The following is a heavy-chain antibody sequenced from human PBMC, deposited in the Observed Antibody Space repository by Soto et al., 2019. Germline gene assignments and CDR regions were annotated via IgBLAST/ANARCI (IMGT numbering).Heavy chain of an antibody. D-gene: IGHD6-6*01. CDR2: ISAYNGNT. V-gene: IGHV1-18*04. J-gene: IGHJ3*02. Sequence: ASVKVSCKASGYTFTSYGISWVRQAPGQGLEWMGWISAYNGNTNYAQKLQGRVTMTTDTSTSTAYMELRSLRSDDTAVYYCATDFPGSSLRDDAFDIWGQGTMVTVSS. CDR3: ATDFPGSSLRDDAFDI. CDR1: GYTFTSYG.